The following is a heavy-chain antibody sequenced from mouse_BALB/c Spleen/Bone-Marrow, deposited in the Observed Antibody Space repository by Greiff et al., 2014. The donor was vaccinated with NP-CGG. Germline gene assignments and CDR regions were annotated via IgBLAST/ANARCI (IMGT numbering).Heavy chain of an antibody. V-gene: IGHV1-74*04. D-gene: IGHD2-4*01. J-gene: IGHJ3*01. CDR1: GYSFTIYW. CDR3: ARGEITAFAY. Sequence: LKESGAELVRPGASVKLSCKASGYSFTIYWMSWVKQRPGQGLEWIGMIHPSDIETRLNQKFKDKATLTVDKSSNTAYMQLSSPTSEDSAVYYCARGEITAFAYWGQGTLVTVSA. CDR2: IHPSDIET.